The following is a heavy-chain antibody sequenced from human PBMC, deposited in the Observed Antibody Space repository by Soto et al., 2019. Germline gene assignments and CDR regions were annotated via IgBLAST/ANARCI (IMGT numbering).Heavy chain of an antibody. CDR3: ARLLTTVTTIWGVFDY. D-gene: IGHD4-4*01. V-gene: IGHV5-51*01. CDR2: IYPGDSDT. J-gene: IGHJ4*02. CDR1: GYSFTSYW. Sequence: GESLKISCKGSGYSFTSYWIGWVRQMPGKGLEWMGIIYPGDSDTRYSPSFQGQVTISADKSISTAYLQWSSLKASDTAMYYCARLLTTVTTIWGVFDYWGQGTLVTVSS.